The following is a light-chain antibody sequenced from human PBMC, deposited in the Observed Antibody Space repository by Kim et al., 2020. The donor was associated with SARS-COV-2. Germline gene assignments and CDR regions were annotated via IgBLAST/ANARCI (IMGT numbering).Light chain of an antibody. CDR3: SSYTTTRVLL. J-gene: IGLJ2*01. Sequence: GQSFTISCAGSNSDIGDYKYASWYQQHPGRAPQLVIYDVNERPSGVSPRFSGSKSGNTASLTISGLRAEDEAYYYCSSYTTTRVLLFGGGTKVTVL. CDR2: DVN. V-gene: IGLV2-14*03. CDR1: NSDIGDYKY.